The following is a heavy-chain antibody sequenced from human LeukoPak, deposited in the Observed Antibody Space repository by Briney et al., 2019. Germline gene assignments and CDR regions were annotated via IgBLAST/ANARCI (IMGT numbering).Heavy chain of an antibody. V-gene: IGHV3-30*18. CDR2: ISYDGSNK. J-gene: IGHJ4*02. D-gene: IGHD2-2*01. CDR1: GFTFSSYG. CDR3: AKDTKIEYYFDY. Sequence: PGRSLILSCAASGFTFSSYGMHWVRQAPGKGLEWVAVISYDGSNKYYADSVKGRFTISRDNSKNTLYLQMNSLRAEDTAVYYCAKDTKIEYYFDYWGQGTLVTVSS.